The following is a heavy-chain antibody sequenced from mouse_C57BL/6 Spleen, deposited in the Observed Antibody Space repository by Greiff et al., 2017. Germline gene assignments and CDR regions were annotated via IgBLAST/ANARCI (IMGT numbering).Heavy chain of an antibody. J-gene: IGHJ4*01. CDR1: GYTFTSYW. Sequence: QVQLQQSGAELVKPGASVKMSCKASGYTFTSYWITWVQRRPGQGLEWIGDIYPGSGSTNYNEKFKSKATLTVDTSSSTAYMQLSSLTSEDSAVYYCARKEGAMDYGGQGTSVTVSS. CDR3: ARKEGAMDY. V-gene: IGHV1-55*01. CDR2: IYPGSGST.